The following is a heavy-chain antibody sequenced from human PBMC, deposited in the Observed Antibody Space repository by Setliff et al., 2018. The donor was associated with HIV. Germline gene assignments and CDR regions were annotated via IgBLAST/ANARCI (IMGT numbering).Heavy chain of an antibody. V-gene: IGHV4-39*07. D-gene: IGHD5-12*01. J-gene: IGHJ4*02. Sequence: PSETLSLTCNVSGGSLSSGLQYWGWVRQSPGKGLEWIGTISYSGSTYYNPSLKSRVTISVDTSKNQFSLKLSSVTAADTAVYYCARGGSGYLRDFDYWGQGTLVTVS. CDR1: GGSLSSGLQY. CDR2: ISYSGST. CDR3: ARGGSGYLRDFDY.